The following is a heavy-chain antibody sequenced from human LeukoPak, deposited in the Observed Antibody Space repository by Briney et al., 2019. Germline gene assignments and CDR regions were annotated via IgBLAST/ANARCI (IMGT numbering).Heavy chain of an antibody. CDR3: ERREVDTAMAFFDY. Sequence: PSETLSLTCTVSGGSISSSSYYWGWIRQPPGKGLEWIGSIYYSGSTYYNPSLKSRVTISVDTSKNQFSLKLSSVTAEATVVYYGERREVDTAMAFFDYWGKGTLVTVSS. CDR1: GGSISSSSYY. CDR2: IYYSGST. V-gene: IGHV4-39*01. J-gene: IGHJ4*02. D-gene: IGHD5-18*01.